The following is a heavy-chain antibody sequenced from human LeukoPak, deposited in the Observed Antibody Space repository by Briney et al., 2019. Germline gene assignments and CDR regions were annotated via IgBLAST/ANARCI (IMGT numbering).Heavy chain of an antibody. CDR2: INHSGST. CDR1: GGSFSGYY. CDR3: ARLRFLEWSYYYYYGMDV. J-gene: IGHJ6*02. Sequence: SETLSLTCAVYGGSFSGYYWSWIRQPPGKGLEWIGEINHSGSTNYNPSLKSRVTISVDTSKNQFSLKLSSVTAADTAVYYCARLRFLEWSYYYYYGMDVWGQGTTVTVSS. V-gene: IGHV4-34*01. D-gene: IGHD3-3*01.